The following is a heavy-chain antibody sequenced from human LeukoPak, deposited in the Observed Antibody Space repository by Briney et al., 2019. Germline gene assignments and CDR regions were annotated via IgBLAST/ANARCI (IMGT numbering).Heavy chain of an antibody. Sequence: SETLSLTCAVYGGSFSGYYWSCIRQPPGKGLEWIGEINHSGSTNYNPSLKSRVTISVDTSKNQFSLKLSSVTAADTAVYYCAKLRIRGVFYYYGMDVWGQGTTVTVSS. D-gene: IGHD3-10*01. CDR2: INHSGST. CDR1: GGSFSGYY. V-gene: IGHV4-34*01. J-gene: IGHJ6*02. CDR3: AKLRIRGVFYYYGMDV.